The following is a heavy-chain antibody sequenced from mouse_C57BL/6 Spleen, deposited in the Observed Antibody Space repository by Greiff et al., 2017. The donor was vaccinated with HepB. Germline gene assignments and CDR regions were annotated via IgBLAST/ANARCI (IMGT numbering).Heavy chain of an antibody. Sequence: QVQLKQSGPELVKPGASVKISCKASGYAFSSSWMNWVKQRPGKGLEWIGRIYPGDGDTNYNGKFKGKATLTADKSSSTAYMQLSSLTSEDSAVYFCARFYDYDEGGYYAMDYWGQGTSVTVSS. V-gene: IGHV1-82*01. CDR1: GYAFSSSW. CDR3: ARFYDYDEGGYYAMDY. CDR2: IYPGDGDT. D-gene: IGHD2-4*01. J-gene: IGHJ4*01.